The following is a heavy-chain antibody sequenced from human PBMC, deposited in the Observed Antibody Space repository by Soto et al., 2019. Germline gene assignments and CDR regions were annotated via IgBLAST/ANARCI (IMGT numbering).Heavy chain of an antibody. J-gene: IGHJ4*02. V-gene: IGHV3-23*01. CDR1: GFTFSSYA. CDR3: ATDLRSSSWRIDY. Sequence: PGGSLRLSCAASGFTFSSYAMSWVRQAPGKGLEWVSAISGSGGSTYYADSVKGRFTISRDNSKNTLYLQMNSLRAEDPAVYYCATDLRSSSWRIDYWGQGTLVTVSS. D-gene: IGHD6-13*01. CDR2: ISGSGGST.